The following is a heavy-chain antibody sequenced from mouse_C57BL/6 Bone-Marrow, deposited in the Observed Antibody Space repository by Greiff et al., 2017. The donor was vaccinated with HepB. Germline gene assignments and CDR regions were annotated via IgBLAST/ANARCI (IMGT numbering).Heavy chain of an antibody. CDR3: ARSGGTLDY. D-gene: IGHD2-14*01. Sequence: EVQLQQSGPELVKPGASVKIPCKASGYTFTDYNMDWVKQSHGKSLEWIGDINPNNGGTIYNQKFKGKATLTVDQSSSTAYMQLNSLTSEDSAVYYCARSGGTLDYWGQGTTLTVSS. V-gene: IGHV1-18*01. CDR1: GYTFTDYN. J-gene: IGHJ2*01. CDR2: INPNNGGT.